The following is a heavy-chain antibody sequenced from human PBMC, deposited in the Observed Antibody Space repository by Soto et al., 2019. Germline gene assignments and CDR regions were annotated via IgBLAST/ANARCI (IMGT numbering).Heavy chain of an antibody. J-gene: IGHJ6*02. Sequence: QVQLVQSGAEVKKPGASVKVSCKASGYTFTSYAMHWVRQAPGQRLEWMGWINAGNGNTKYSQKFQGRVTITRDTAASTAYMEPSSLRSEDTAVYYCASTVGYYYGMDVWGQGTTVTVSS. CDR3: ASTVGYYYGMDV. D-gene: IGHD4-17*01. CDR1: GYTFTSYA. V-gene: IGHV1-3*01. CDR2: INAGNGNT.